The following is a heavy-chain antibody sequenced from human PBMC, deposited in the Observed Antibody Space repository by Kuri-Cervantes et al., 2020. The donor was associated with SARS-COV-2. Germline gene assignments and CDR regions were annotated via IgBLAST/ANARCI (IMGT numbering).Heavy chain of an antibody. D-gene: IGHD6-19*01. CDR3: ARGSSGWPGDASWNFDY. V-gene: IGHV3-33*01. CDR1: GFTFSSYG. Sequence: GESLKISCAASGFTFSSYGMHWVRQAPGKGLEWVAVVWYDGSNKYYADSVKGRFTISRDNSKNTLYLQMNSLRAEDTAVYYCARGSSGWPGDASWNFDYWGQGTPVTVSS. CDR2: VWYDGSNK. J-gene: IGHJ4*02.